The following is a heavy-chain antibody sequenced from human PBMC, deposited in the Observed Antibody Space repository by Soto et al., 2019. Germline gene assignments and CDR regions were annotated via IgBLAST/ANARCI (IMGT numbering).Heavy chain of an antibody. CDR3: ASHPRCGGSCYRYYFDY. CDR2: ISAYNGNT. D-gene: IGHD2-15*01. Sequence: ASVKVSCKASGYTFTSYGISWVRQAPGQGLEWMGWISAYNGNTNYAQKLQGRVTMTTDTSTSTAYMELRSLRSDDTAVYYCASHPRCGGSCYRYYFDYWGQGTLVTVSS. CDR1: GYTFTSYG. V-gene: IGHV1-18*01. J-gene: IGHJ4*02.